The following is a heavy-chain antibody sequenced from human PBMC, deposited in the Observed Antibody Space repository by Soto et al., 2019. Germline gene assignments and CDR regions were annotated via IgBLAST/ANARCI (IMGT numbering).Heavy chain of an antibody. CDR1: GYTFTGYY. CDR2: INPNSGGT. D-gene: IGHD3-3*01. V-gene: IGHV1-2*02. CDR3: ARPSYDFWSGYYPRYFYL. J-gene: IGHJ2*01. Sequence: QVQLVQSGAEVKKPGASVKVSCKASGYTFTGYYMHWVRQAPGQGLEWMGWINPNSGGTNYAQKFHGRVTMTRDTSISTAYMELSRLRSDDTAVYYCARPSYDFWSGYYPRYFYLWGRGTLVTVSS.